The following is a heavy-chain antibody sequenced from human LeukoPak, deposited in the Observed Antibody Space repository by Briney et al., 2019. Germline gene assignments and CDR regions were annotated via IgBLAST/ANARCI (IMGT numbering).Heavy chain of an antibody. D-gene: IGHD7-27*01. V-gene: IGHV3-23*01. CDR2: IGNNGGGI. CDR3: AIDPNWGTHS. Sequence: PGGSLRLSRAASGFTFSTYTMYWVRHPPGKRLEWVSIIGNNGGGIHYADSVKGRFTISRDNFKNALYLQMNSLRVEDTAVYYCAIDPNWGTHSWGQGVLVTVSS. J-gene: IGHJ4*02. CDR1: GFTFSTYT.